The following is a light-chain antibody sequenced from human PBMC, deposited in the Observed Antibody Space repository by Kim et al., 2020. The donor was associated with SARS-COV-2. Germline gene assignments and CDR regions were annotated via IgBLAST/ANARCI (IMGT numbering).Light chain of an antibody. J-gene: IGKJ1*01. CDR3: QQYSIFPWT. CDR1: QSISGW. CDR2: DAY. V-gene: IGKV1-5*01. Sequence: ASVGDRVTTTCRASQSISGWLAWYQQKPGKAPKLLIYDAYNSQSGVPSRFSGSESGTEFTLTISSLQPDDFATYYCQQYSIFPWTFGQGTKVDIK.